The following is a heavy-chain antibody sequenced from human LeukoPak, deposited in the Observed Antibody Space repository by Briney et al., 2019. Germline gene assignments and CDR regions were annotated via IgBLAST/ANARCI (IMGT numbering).Heavy chain of an antibody. CDR3: ARDSWVDC. V-gene: IGHV3-48*04. CDR1: GLTFSKYS. Sequence: GGSLRLSCAASGLTFSKYSMTWVRQAPGKGLEWVSFIDTSSTTMYYTDSVKGQFTISRDNAKNSLYLQMNSLKVEDTAIYYCARDSWVDCWGQGTLVTVSS. J-gene: IGHJ5*01. CDR2: IDTSSTTM.